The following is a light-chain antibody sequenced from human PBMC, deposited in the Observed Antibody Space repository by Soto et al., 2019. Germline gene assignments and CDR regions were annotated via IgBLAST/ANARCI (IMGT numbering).Light chain of an antibody. Sequence: QSALTQPRSVSGSPGQSVTISCTGTSSDVGGYTYVSWYQQHPGKAPKPMIYDVSTRPSGVPDRCSGSKSGNTASLTISGLQAEDEADYYCCSYAGSYTGVFGTRTKVTVL. J-gene: IGLJ1*01. CDR2: DVS. V-gene: IGLV2-11*01. CDR3: CSYAGSYTGV. CDR1: SSDVGGYTY.